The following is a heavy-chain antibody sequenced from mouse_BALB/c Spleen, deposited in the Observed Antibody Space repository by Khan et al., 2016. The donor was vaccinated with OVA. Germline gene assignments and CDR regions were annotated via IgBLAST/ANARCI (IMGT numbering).Heavy chain of an antibody. CDR3: AKFYYGGVSNWDFDV. V-gene: IGHV2-3*01. D-gene: IGHD1-1*02. J-gene: IGHJ1*01. CDR2: VWGYGNT. Sequence: QVQLKESGPGLVAPSQSLSITCTVSGFSLTNYGVSWVRQPPGKGLEWLGVVWGYGNTNYHSALRSRLSISKDNSKRQVFLKLNSLQTDGTATYYCAKFYYGGVSNWDFDVWGAGTTVTVSS. CDR1: GFSLTNYG.